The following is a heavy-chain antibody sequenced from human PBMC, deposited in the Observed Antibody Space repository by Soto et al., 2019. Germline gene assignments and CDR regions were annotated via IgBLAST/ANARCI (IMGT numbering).Heavy chain of an antibody. D-gene: IGHD3-10*01. CDR3: ARGVVRGVTKNDCANP. CDR1: GGSFSGSS. CDR2: INHSGST. Sequence: QVQLQQWGAGPLKPSETLSLTCAVYGGSFSGSSWRWIRQPPGKGLEWIGEINHSGSTNYNPSLKGRVTISVDTSKNQFSLKRSSGTAADTAVYYCARGVVRGVTKNDCANPWGQRTLVTVSS. V-gene: IGHV4-34*01. J-gene: IGHJ5*02.